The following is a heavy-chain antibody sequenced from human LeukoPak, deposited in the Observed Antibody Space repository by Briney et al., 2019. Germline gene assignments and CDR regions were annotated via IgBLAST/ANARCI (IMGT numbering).Heavy chain of an antibody. V-gene: IGHV4-4*07. J-gene: IGHJ4*02. D-gene: IGHD3-10*01. Sequence: PSETLSLTCIVSGDSISSYYWSWLRQPAGKGLEWIGRSQTTGSTRYNPSLTSRVSISIDTSKNQLSLRLRSVTAADTAIYYCASMSQPSGSFDLWGQGTLVTVSS. CDR3: ASMSQPSGSFDL. CDR2: SQTTGST. CDR1: GDSISSYY.